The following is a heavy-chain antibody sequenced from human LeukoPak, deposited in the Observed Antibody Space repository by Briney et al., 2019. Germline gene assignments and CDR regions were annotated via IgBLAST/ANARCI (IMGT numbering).Heavy chain of an antibody. V-gene: IGHV3-30*03. J-gene: IGHJ4*02. CDR2: IPYDGSNK. D-gene: IGHD5-18*01. Sequence: GGSLRLSCAASGFTFSSYGMHWVRQAPGKGLEWVAAIPYDGSNKYYADSVKGRFTISRDNSKNTLYLQMNSLRAEDTAVYYCARDLSGIAGYTYGRGIDYWGQGALVTVSS. CDR1: GFTFSSYG. CDR3: ARDLSGIAGYTYGRGIDY.